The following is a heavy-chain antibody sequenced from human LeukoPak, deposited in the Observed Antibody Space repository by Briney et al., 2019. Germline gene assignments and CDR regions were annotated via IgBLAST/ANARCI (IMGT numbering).Heavy chain of an antibody. Sequence: SQTLSLTCTVSGGSISSYYWSWIRQPPGKGLEWIGYIYYSGSTNYNPSLKSRVTISVDTSKNQFSLKLSSVTAADTAVYYCARAPTHCGSTSCYAGAYYYGMDVWGQGTTVTVSS. V-gene: IGHV4-59*01. CDR1: GGSISSYY. J-gene: IGHJ6*02. CDR2: IYYSGST. D-gene: IGHD2-2*01. CDR3: ARAPTHCGSTSCYAGAYYYGMDV.